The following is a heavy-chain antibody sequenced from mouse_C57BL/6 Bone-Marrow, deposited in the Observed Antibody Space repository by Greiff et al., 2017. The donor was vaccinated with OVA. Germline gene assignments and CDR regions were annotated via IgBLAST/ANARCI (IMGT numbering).Heavy chain of an antibody. D-gene: IGHD2-12*01. CDR3: ARGDYRWTY. Sequence: QVQLQQPGAELVKPGASVKLSCKASGYTFTSYWMHWVKQRPGQGLEWIGMIHPNSGSTNYNEKFKSKATLTVDKSSSTAYMQLSSLTSEDSGVYYCARGDYRWTYWGQGTLVTVSA. J-gene: IGHJ3*01. CDR1: GYTFTSYW. V-gene: IGHV1-64*01. CDR2: IHPNSGST.